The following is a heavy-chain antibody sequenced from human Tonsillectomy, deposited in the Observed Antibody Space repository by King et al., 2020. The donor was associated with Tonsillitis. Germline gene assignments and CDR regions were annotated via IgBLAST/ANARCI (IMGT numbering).Heavy chain of an antibody. Sequence: EVQLVESGAEVKKPGESLKISCKGSGYSFTSYWIGWVRQMPGKGLEWMGIIDPGDSDTRYSPSFQGQVTIAADKASSTAYLQGGSLKASDTAMYYCARPRHCGGDCYSHYYFDYWGQGTLVTVSS. D-gene: IGHD2-21*02. CDR2: IDPGDSDT. CDR3: ARPRHCGGDCYSHYYFDY. CDR1: GYSFTSYW. V-gene: IGHV5-51*01. J-gene: IGHJ4*02.